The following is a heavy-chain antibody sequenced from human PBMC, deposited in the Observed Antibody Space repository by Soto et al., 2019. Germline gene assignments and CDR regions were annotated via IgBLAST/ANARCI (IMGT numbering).Heavy chain of an antibody. CDR2: IIPIFGTA. Sequence: QVQLVQSGAEVKKPGSSVKVSCKASGGTFGSYGISWVRQAPGQGLEWMGSIIPIFGTANYAQNFQGRVTITAGESTSTVYMALRSLRSEDTAVYYCAREGFSWSYVGYWGQATLVTVSS. V-gene: IGHV1-69*18. J-gene: IGHJ4*02. D-gene: IGHD3-10*01. CDR1: GGTFGSYG. CDR3: AREGFSWSYVGY.